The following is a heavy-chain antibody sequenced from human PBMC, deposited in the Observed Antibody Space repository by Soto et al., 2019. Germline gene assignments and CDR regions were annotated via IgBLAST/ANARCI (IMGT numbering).Heavy chain of an antibody. V-gene: IGHV4-34*01. CDR1: GGSFSGYY. CDR3: ARGGIVVVLAAMGWFDP. D-gene: IGHD2-15*01. Sequence: QVQLQQWGAGLLKPSETLSLTCAVYGGSFSGYYWSWIRQPPGKGLEWIGEINHSGSTNYNPSLKSRVTISVDTSKNQCSLKLSSVTAADTAVYYCARGGIVVVLAAMGWFDPWGQGTLVTVSS. J-gene: IGHJ5*02. CDR2: INHSGST.